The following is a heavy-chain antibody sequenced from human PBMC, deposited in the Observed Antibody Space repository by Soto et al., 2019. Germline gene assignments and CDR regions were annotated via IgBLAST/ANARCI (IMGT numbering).Heavy chain of an antibody. V-gene: IGHV1-18*01. J-gene: IGHJ6*02. CDR3: ARGFLSVLPYYYYGLDV. D-gene: IGHD2-15*01. CDR2: ISVDYGNT. CDR1: AYPFTSYG. Sequence: QVQLVQSGVEVKNPGASVRVSCKASAYPFTSYGISWVRQAPGQGLEWMGWISVDYGNTNYAREFQGRVTLTTDTSTSTAYMELRSLRSDDTAVYYCARGFLSVLPYYYYGLDVWGQGTTVIVSS.